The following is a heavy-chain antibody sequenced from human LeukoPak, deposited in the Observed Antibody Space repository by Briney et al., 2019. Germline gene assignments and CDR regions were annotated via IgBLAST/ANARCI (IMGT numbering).Heavy chain of an antibody. Sequence: ASVKVSCKASGYTFTGYYMHWVRQAPGQGLEWMGWISAYNGNTNYAQKLQGRVTMTTDTSTSTAYMELRSLRSDDTAVYYCARDIYCSSTSCYGSNWFDPWGQGTLVTVSS. CDR2: ISAYNGNT. J-gene: IGHJ5*02. CDR3: ARDIYCSSTSCYGSNWFDP. V-gene: IGHV1-18*04. D-gene: IGHD2-2*01. CDR1: GYTFTGYY.